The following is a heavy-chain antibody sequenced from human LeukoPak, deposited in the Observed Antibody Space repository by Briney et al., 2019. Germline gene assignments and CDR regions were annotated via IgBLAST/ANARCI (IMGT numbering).Heavy chain of an antibody. CDR1: GYTLTELS. CDR3: ATCRTRVVRGVIITEYYFDY. D-gene: IGHD3-10*01. V-gene: IGHV1-24*01. J-gene: IGHJ4*02. CDR2: FYPEDGET. Sequence: ASVTVSCKVSGYTLTELSMHWVRQAPGKGLEWMGGFYPEDGETMYAQKFQGRVTITEDTSTDTAYMELSSLRSEDTAVYYCATCRTRVVRGVIITEYYFDYWGEGTLVTVSS.